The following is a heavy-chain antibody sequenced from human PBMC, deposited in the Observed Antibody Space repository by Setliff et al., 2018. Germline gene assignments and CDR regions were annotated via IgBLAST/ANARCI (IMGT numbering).Heavy chain of an antibody. CDR3: ARQPYSTTYYYYYYYMDV. J-gene: IGHJ6*03. D-gene: IGHD6-13*01. CDR1: NGSISSGNYF. CDR2: IFYTGST. Sequence: SETLPLTCTVSNGSISSGNYFWGWIRQPPGKGLEWMGSIFYTGSTYYSPSLKSRVTMSIDTSKNQFSLNLNSVTAADTAVYYCARQPYSTTYYYYYYYMDVWGKGTTVTVSS. V-gene: IGHV4-39*01.